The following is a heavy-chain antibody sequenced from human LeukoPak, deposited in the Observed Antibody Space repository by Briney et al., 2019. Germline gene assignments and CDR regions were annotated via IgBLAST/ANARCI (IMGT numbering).Heavy chain of an antibody. J-gene: IGHJ3*02. Sequence: AASVKVSCKASGYTFTNYAVHWVRQAPGQRLEWMGWINPGNGNTKYSENFQGRVTITRDTSASTAYMELSSLRSEDTAVYYCARDANDAFGIWGQGTMVTVSS. CDR1: GYTFTNYA. V-gene: IGHV1-3*01. CDR3: ARDANDAFGI. CDR2: INPGNGNT.